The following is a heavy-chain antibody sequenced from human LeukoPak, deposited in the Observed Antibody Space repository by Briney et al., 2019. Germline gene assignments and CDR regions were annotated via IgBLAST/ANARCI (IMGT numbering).Heavy chain of an antibody. CDR2: NYPGDSDT. CDR3: ARLRDSGWYRSNMDV. CDR1: GCLFTSYW. J-gene: IGHJ6*03. V-gene: IGHV5-51*01. D-gene: IGHD6-19*01. Sequence: GGSLKISWKGSGCLFTSYWIGWVPPLPGKGLEGMGINYPGDSDTRYSPSFQGQVTISADKSISTAYLQWSSLKASDTAMYYCARLRDSGWYRSNMDVWGKGTTVTVSS.